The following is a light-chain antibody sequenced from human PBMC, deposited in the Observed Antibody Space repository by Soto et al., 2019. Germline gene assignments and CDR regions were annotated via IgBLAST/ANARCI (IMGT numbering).Light chain of an antibody. V-gene: IGKV3-20*01. CDR2: GAS. Sequence: EIVLTQSPGTLSLSPGERATLSCRASQSVSSSYLAWYQQKPGQAPRLLIYGASSRATGMPDRFSVSGSGTYFTLTISRVELEDFAVYYCQQYGSSPRTFGQGTKVEIK. CDR3: QQYGSSPRT. CDR1: QSVSSSY. J-gene: IGKJ1*01.